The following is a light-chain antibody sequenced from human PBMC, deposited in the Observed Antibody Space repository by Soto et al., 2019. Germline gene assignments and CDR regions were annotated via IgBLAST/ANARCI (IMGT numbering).Light chain of an antibody. Sequence: DIQMTQSPSTLSASVGDRVSITCRASQSISSWLAWYQQKPGKAPKLLIYKASSLESGVPSRFSGSGSGTEFTLTISSLQPDDFATYYCQQYNGTFGQGTKVDIK. V-gene: IGKV1-5*03. CDR3: QQYNGT. CDR2: KAS. CDR1: QSISSW. J-gene: IGKJ1*01.